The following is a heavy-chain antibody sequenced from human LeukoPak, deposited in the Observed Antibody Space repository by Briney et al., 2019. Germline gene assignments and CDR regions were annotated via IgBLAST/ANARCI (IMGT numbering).Heavy chain of an antibody. CDR3: ARVTGDGSGSYYRWFDS. CDR2: IKQDGSEK. D-gene: IGHD3-10*01. CDR1: GFTFSSYG. J-gene: IGHJ5*01. Sequence: GGSLRLSCAASGFTFSSYGMHWVRQAPGKGLEWVANIKQDGSEKYYVDSVKGRFSISRDNAKNSLYLQMNSLRAEDTAVYYCARVTGDGSGSYYRWFDSWGQGTLVTFSS. V-gene: IGHV3-7*05.